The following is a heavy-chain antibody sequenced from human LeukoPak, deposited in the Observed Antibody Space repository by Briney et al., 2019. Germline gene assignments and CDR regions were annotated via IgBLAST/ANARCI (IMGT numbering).Heavy chain of an antibody. Sequence: ASVKVSCKASGGTFSSYAISWVRQAPGQGLEWMGGIIPIFGTANYAQKFQGRVTITADESTSTAYMELSSLRAEDTALYFCAKNRQSGTSPQEYWGQGTLVTVSS. J-gene: IGHJ4*02. CDR1: GGTFSSYA. V-gene: IGHV1-69*13. CDR3: AKNRQSGTSPQEY. D-gene: IGHD1-26*01. CDR2: IIPIFGTA.